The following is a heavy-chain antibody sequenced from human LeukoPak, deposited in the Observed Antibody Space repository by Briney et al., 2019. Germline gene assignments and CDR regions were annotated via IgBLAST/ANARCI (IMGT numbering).Heavy chain of an antibody. V-gene: IGHV3-53*04. J-gene: IGHJ4*02. CDR2: IYSGGST. CDR1: GFTFDDYG. D-gene: IGHD3-9*01. Sequence: GGSLRLSCAASGFTFDDYGMSWVRQAPGKGLEWVSVIYSGGSTYYADSVKGRFTISRHNSKNTLYLQMNSLRAEDTAVYYCARDSRGYDILTGYYNSGLDYWGQGTLVTVSS. CDR3: ARDSRGYDILTGYYNSGLDY.